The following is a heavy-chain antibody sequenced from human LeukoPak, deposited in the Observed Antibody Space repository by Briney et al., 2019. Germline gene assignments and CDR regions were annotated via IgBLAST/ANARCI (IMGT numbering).Heavy chain of an antibody. Sequence: TSSETLSLTCTVSGGSISSYYWSWIRQPAGKGLEWIGRIYTSGSTNYNPSLKSRVTMSVDTSKNQFSLKLSSVTAADTAVYYCARGSDTWHYLDHWGQGTLVTVSS. V-gene: IGHV4-4*07. CDR3: ARGSDTWHYLDH. CDR1: GGSISSYY. CDR2: IYTSGST. J-gene: IGHJ4*02. D-gene: IGHD2-15*01.